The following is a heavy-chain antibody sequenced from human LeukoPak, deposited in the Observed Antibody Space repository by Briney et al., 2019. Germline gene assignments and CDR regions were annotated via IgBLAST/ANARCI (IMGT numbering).Heavy chain of an antibody. CDR1: GGSFSGYY. J-gene: IGHJ6*02. V-gene: IGHV4-34*01. Sequence: SETLSLTCAVYGGSFSGYYWSWIRQPPGKGLEWIGEINHSGSTNYNPSLKSRVTISVDTSKNQFSLKLSSVTAADTAVYYCARGVWELLKGGYYYYGMDVWGQGTTVTVSS. CDR3: ARGVWELLKGGYYYYGMDV. D-gene: IGHD1-26*01. CDR2: INHSGST.